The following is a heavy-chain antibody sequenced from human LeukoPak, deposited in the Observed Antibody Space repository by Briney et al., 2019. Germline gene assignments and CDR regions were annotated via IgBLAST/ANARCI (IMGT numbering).Heavy chain of an antibody. CDR2: IYYSGST. CDR1: GGSISSSSYY. CDR3: ARESIAARQKGLGYFDY. J-gene: IGHJ4*02. D-gene: IGHD6-6*01. V-gene: IGHV4-39*07. Sequence: SETLSLTCTVSGGSISSSSYYWGWIRQPPGKGLEWIGSIYYSGSTYYNPSLKSRVTISVDTSKNQFSLKLSSVTAADTAVYYCARESIAARQKGLGYFDYWGQGTLVTVSS.